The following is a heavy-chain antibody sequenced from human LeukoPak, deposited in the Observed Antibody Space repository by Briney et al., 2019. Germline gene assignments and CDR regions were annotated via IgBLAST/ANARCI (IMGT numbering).Heavy chain of an antibody. CDR2: IYPGDSDT. CDR1: GSCFTSYW. CDR3: ARLMRVVPAAMIF. D-gene: IGHD2-2*01. V-gene: IGHV5-51*01. J-gene: IGHJ4*02. Sequence: GASLKISYKGSGSCFTSYWIGWGRPLPGKGLEWMGIIYPGDSDTSYSPSFQSHVTISADKSISTAYLQWSSLKASDTAMYSCARLMRVVPAAMIFWGQGTLVTVSS.